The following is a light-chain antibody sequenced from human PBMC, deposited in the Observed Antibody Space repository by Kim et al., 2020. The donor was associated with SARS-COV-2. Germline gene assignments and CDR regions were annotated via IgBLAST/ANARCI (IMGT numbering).Light chain of an antibody. V-gene: IGLV2-14*04. CDR1: SSDVGGSND. Sequence: GLPITISDTGTSSDVGGSNDVSCYQQHPGKAPQLMIYDVSKRPSVVSNRFSVSKSVNTASLTISGLQAEDEADYYCSSYTSSSTRVFGGGTQLTVL. J-gene: IGLJ3*02. CDR2: DVS. CDR3: SSYTSSSTRV.